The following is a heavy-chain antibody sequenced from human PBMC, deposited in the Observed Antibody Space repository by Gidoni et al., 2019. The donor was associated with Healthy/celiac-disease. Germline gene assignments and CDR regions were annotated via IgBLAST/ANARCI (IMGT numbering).Heavy chain of an antibody. CDR1: GFTFSNAW. J-gene: IGHJ5*02. D-gene: IGHD6-13*01. CDR3: TREVGSSWYGALFDP. Sequence: EVQLVESGGGLVKPGGSLRLSCPASGFTFSNAWMSWVRQAPGKGLGWVGRIKSKTDGGTTDYAAPVKGRFTISRDDSKNTLYLQMNSLKTEDTAVYYCTREVGSSWYGALFDPWGQGTLVTVSS. CDR2: IKSKTDGGTT. V-gene: IGHV3-15*01.